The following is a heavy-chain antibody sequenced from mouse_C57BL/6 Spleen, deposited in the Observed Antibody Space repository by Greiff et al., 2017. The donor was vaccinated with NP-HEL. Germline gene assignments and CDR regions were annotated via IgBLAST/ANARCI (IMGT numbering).Heavy chain of an antibody. V-gene: IGHV5-4*01. D-gene: IGHD2-3*01. CDR3: ARDQMGHYFDY. Sequence: EVKVEESGGGLVKPGGSLKLSCAASGFTFSSYAMSWVRQTPEKRLEWVATISDGGSYTYYPDNVKGRFTISRDNAKNNLYLQISHLKSEDTAMYYCARDQMGHYFDYWGQGTTLTVSS. J-gene: IGHJ2*01. CDR1: GFTFSSYA. CDR2: ISDGGSYT.